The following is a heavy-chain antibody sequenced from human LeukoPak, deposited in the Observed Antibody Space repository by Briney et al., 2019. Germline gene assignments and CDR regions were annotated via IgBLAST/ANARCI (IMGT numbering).Heavy chain of an antibody. J-gene: IGHJ4*02. Sequence: GGSLRLSCAASGFTFSSYGMHWVRQAPGKGLEWVAFIRYDGSNKYYADSVKGQFTISRDNSKNTLYLQMNSLRAEDTAVYYCAKERDTAMVTIDYWGQGTLVTVSS. D-gene: IGHD5-18*01. CDR2: IRYDGSNK. CDR1: GFTFSSYG. CDR3: AKERDTAMVTIDY. V-gene: IGHV3-30*02.